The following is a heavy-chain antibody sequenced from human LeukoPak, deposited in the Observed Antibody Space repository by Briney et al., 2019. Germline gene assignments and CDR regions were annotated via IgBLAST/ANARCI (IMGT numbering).Heavy chain of an antibody. Sequence: GGSLRLSCTASGFTFSSYSMNWVRQAPGKGLEWVSSISTSSSYIYYADSVKGRFTISRGNAKNTVYLQMNSLRAEDTAVYYCARDYVSGSFGPWGQGTLVTVSS. CDR3: ARDYVSGSFGP. CDR1: GFTFSSYS. D-gene: IGHD3-10*01. CDR2: ISTSSSYI. J-gene: IGHJ5*02. V-gene: IGHV3-21*06.